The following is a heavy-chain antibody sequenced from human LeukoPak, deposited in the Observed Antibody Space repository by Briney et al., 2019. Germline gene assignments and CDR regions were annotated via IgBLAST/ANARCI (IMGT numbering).Heavy chain of an antibody. J-gene: IGHJ4*02. Sequence: GASVKVSCKASGCTFTSYSISWVRQAPGQGLEWMGWISAYNGNTKYAQKLQGRVTMTTDTSTSTAYMELRSLRSDDTAVYYCARAHPVLPISGSPGLDYWGQGTLVTVSS. D-gene: IGHD6-19*01. CDR3: ARAHPVLPISGSPGLDY. CDR1: GCTFTSYS. CDR2: ISAYNGNT. V-gene: IGHV1-18*01.